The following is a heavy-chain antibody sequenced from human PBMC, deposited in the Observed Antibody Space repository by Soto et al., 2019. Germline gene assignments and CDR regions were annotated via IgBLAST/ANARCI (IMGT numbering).Heavy chain of an antibody. CDR2: IIPIFGTA. Sequence: QVQLVQSGAEVKKPGSSVKVSCKASGGTFGSYAISWVRQAPGQGLEWMGGIIPIFGTANYAQKFQGRVTITEDESTRIAYMKLSSLRSEDTAVYYCEKDTRRYCTAGTCVPGFDPWVQGTLVTVSS. V-gene: IGHV1-69*01. CDR3: EKDTRRYCTAGTCVPGFDP. D-gene: IGHD2-8*02. J-gene: IGHJ5*02. CDR1: GGTFGSYA.